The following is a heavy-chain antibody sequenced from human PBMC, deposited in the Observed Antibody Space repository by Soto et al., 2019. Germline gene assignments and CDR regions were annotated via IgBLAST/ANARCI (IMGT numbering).Heavy chain of an antibody. CDR2: IYYSGST. CDR1: GDSISSYY. V-gene: IGHV4-59*01. J-gene: IGHJ4*02. Sequence: PSETLSLTCTVSGDSISSYYWSWIRQPPGKELEWIGYIYYSGSTNYNPSLKSRVTISVDTSKKQFSLKLRSMTAADTAVYYCASSSLSTVTYFDYWGQGTLVTVSS. D-gene: IGHD4-17*01. CDR3: ASSSLSTVTYFDY.